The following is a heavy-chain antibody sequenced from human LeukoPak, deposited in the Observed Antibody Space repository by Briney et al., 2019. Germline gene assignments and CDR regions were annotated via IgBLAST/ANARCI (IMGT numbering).Heavy chain of an antibody. Sequence: SQTLSLTSTVSGGSISSGGYYWSWIRQHPGKGLEWIGYIYYSGSTYYNPSLKSRVTISVDTSKNQFSLKLSSVTAADTAVYYCARVNVGSWPYYFDYWGQGTLVTVSS. V-gene: IGHV4-31*03. CDR1: GGSISSGGYY. CDR3: ARVNVGSWPYYFDY. CDR2: IYYSGST. D-gene: IGHD6-13*01. J-gene: IGHJ4*02.